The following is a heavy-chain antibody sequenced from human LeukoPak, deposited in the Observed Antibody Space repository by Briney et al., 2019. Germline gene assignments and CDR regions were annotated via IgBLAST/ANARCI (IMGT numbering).Heavy chain of an antibody. CDR2: IYASGST. V-gene: IGHV4-61*02. CDR3: ARDEAIAGRPGAFDI. D-gene: IGHD6-6*01. CDR1: GGSISNSGYY. J-gene: IGHJ3*02. Sequence: KPSETLSLTCTVSGGSISNSGYYWSWVRQPAGKGLEWIGRIYASGSTNYNPSLKSRVTISADTSKNQFSLKLSSVTAADTAVYYCARDEAIAGRPGAFDIWGQGTMVTVSS.